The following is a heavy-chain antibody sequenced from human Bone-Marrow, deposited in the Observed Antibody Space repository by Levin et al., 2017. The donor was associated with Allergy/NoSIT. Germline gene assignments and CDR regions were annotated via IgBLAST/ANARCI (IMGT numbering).Heavy chain of an antibody. CDR2: VHSSGST. CDR3: ARGKRTRNVWAWDVVGVPESMKRRGPNFFDS. J-gene: IGHJ4*02. D-gene: IGHD3-16*01. Sequence: SSETLSLTCSVSGGSISSGDYYWGWIRQSPGKGLEWIGNVHSSGSTDYNPSLKSRVHISVDTSKNQFSLNLSSVTAADTAVYYCARGKRTRNVWAWDVVGVPESMKRRGPNFFDSWGQGTLVTVSS. V-gene: IGHV4-30-4*01. CDR1: GGSISSGDYY.